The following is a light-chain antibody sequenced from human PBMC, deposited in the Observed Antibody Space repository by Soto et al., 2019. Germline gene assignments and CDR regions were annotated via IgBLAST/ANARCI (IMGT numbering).Light chain of an antibody. CDR1: ETIRGL. CDR2: DTS. J-gene: IGKJ5*01. CDR3: QQRHNWTIT. V-gene: IGKV3-11*01. Sequence: EIVLTQSPATLSLSPGRRATLSCMASETIRGLLAWYQQRPGQPPRLLIYDTSNRATGIPARFSGSGSGTDFTLTISSLENADLGVYYGQQRHNWTITFGQGTRLEIK.